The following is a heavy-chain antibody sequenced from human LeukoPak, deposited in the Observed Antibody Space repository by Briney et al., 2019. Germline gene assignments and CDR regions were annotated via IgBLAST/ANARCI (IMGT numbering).Heavy chain of an antibody. CDR1: GYSFTSDG. J-gene: IGHJ6*03. Sequence: GESLKISCKGSGYSFTSDGISWVRQAPGQGLEWMGWISAYNGNTIYAQKLQGRVTMTTDTSTSTAYMELRSLRSDATDVYYCAREKGLPMVRGGGDMDVWGKGTTVTISS. CDR3: AREKGLPMVRGGGDMDV. CDR2: ISAYNGNT. D-gene: IGHD3-10*01. V-gene: IGHV1-18*01.